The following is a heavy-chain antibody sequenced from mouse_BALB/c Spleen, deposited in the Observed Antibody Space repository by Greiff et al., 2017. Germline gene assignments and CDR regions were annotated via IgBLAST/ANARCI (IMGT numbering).Heavy chain of an antibody. D-gene: IGHD2-14*01. CDR3: AREGRYDKNFDY. V-gene: IGHV5-4*02. CDR2: ISDGGSYT. J-gene: IGHJ2*01. Sequence: EVKLVESGGGLVKPGGSLKLSCAASGFTFSDYYMYWVRQTPEKRLEWVATISDGGSYTYYPDSVKGRFTISRDNAKNNLYLQMSSLKSEDTAMYCGAREGRYDKNFDYWGQGTTLTVSS. CDR1: GFTFSDYY.